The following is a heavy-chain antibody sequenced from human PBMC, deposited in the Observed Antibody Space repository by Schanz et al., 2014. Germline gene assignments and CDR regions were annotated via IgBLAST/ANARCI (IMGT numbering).Heavy chain of an antibody. CDR1: GFAVDNYY. D-gene: IGHD6-13*01. CDR2: IFTDGRT. CDR3: ARDQGYTTSWHIFDL. J-gene: IGHJ4*02. Sequence: EVQLVESGGGLVQPGGSLRLSCTASGFAVDNYYMSCVRQAPGRGLEWVSIIFTDGRTYYADSVKGRFTISRDSSKNTLFLQMNSLRTEDTAVYYCARDQGYTTSWHIFDLWGQGTLVTVSS. V-gene: IGHV3-66*02.